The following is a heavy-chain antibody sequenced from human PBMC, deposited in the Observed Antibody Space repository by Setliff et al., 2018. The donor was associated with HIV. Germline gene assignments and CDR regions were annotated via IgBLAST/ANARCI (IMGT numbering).Heavy chain of an antibody. Sequence: GGSLRLSCAASGFTFSRYWMSWVRQAPGKGLEWVAVISYDGSNKYYADSVKGRFTISRDNSKNTLYLRMNSLRAEDMAVYYCARTRHDYGGYFDHWGQGTLVTVSS. CDR1: GFTFSRYW. CDR3: ARTRHDYGGYFDH. CDR2: ISYDGSNK. D-gene: IGHD4-17*01. V-gene: IGHV3-30*03. J-gene: IGHJ4*02.